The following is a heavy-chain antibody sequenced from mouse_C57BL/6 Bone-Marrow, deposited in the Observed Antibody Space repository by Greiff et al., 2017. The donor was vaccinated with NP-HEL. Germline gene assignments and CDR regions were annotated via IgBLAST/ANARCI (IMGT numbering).Heavy chain of an antibody. V-gene: IGHV14-4*01. J-gene: IGHJ4*01. D-gene: IGHD1-1*01. CDR1: GFNIKDDY. Sequence: VQLKESGVELVRPGASVKLSCTASGFNIKDDYMHWVKQRPEQGLEWIGWIDPENGDTEYASKFQGKATITADTSSNTAYLQLSSLTSEDTAVYYCTTSGTTVVATRYYAMDYWGQGTSVTVSS. CDR3: TTSGTTVVATRYYAMDY. CDR2: IDPENGDT.